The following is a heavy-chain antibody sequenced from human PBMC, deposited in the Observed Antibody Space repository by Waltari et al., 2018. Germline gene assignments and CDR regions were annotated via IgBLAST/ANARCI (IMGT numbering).Heavy chain of an antibody. CDR2: IYTSGST. CDR1: GGSISSGSYS. J-gene: IGHJ5*02. V-gene: IGHV4-61*09. Sequence: QVQLQESGPGLVKPSQTLSLTCTVSGGSISSGSYSWSWIRQPAGKGLEWIGYIYTSGSTNYNPSLKSRVTISVDTSKNQFSLKLSSVTAAYTAVYYCARGAWFDPWGQGTLVTVSS. CDR3: ARGAWFDP.